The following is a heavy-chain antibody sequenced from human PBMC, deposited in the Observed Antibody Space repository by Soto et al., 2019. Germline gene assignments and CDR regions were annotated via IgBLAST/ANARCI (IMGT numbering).Heavy chain of an antibody. Sequence: GASVKVSCKASGYTFTSYGISWVRRAPGQGLGWMGWISGYNGNTNYAQNLQGRVTMTIDTSTTTAYMELRGLRSDDTAVYYCARDRSVVVNVDAFDIWGQGTMVTVSS. CDR1: GYTFTSYG. CDR3: ARDRSVVVNVDAFDI. D-gene: IGHD2-21*01. J-gene: IGHJ3*02. V-gene: IGHV1-18*01. CDR2: ISGYNGNT.